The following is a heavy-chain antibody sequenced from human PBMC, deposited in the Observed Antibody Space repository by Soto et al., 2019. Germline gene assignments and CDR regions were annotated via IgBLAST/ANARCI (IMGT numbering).Heavy chain of an antibody. J-gene: IGHJ5*02. CDR2: IIPIFGTA. Sequence: QVQLVQSGAAVKKPGSSVKVSCKASGGTFSSYAISWVRQAPGQGLEWMGGIIPIFGTANYAQKFQGRVTITADESTSTAYMELSSLRSEDTAVYYCARGKATVTTMWDDNWFDPWGQGPLVTVSS. CDR3: ARGKATVTTMWDDNWFDP. V-gene: IGHV1-69*01. CDR1: GGTFSSYA. D-gene: IGHD4-17*01.